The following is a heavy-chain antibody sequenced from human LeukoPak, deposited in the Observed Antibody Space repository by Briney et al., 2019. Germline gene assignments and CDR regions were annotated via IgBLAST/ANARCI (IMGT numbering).Heavy chain of an antibody. J-gene: IGHJ4*02. V-gene: IGHV3-23*01. CDR2: ASGGDGRT. Sequence: GGSLRLSCAASGFTFSSYAMHWVRQAPGKGLEWVSAASGGDGRTYYADSVKGRFTISRDNSKNTLFLQMNSLKAEDTAVYYCARGSGYFLDFDYWGQGTLVRVSS. CDR3: ARGSGYFLDFDY. CDR1: GFTFSSYA. D-gene: IGHD3-22*01.